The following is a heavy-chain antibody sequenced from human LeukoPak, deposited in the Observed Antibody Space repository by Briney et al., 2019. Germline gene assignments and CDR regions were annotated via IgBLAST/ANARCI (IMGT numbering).Heavy chain of an antibody. D-gene: IGHD2-15*01. J-gene: IGHJ4*02. CDR2: IYYSGST. V-gene: IGHV4-59*08. CDR3: ARHRCSGGSCYPRTSFDY. CDR1: GGSISSYY. Sequence: SETLSLTCTVSGGSISSYYWSWIRQPPGKGLEWIGYIYYSGSTNYNPSLKSRVTISVDTSKNQFSLKLSSVTAADTAVYYCARHRCSGGSCYPRTSFDYWGQGTLVTVSS.